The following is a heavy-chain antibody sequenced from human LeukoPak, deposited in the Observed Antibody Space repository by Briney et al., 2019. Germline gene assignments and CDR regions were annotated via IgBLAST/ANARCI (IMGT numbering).Heavy chain of an antibody. Sequence: SETLSLTCTVSGGSISSSSYYWGWIRQPPGKGLEWIGSIYYSGSTYYNPSLKSRVTISVDTSKNQFSLKLSSVTAADTAVYYCARAVAGDDAFDIWGQGTLVTVSS. CDR1: GGSISSSSYY. CDR2: IYYSGST. J-gene: IGHJ3*02. CDR3: ARAVAGDDAFDI. V-gene: IGHV4-39*07. D-gene: IGHD6-19*01.